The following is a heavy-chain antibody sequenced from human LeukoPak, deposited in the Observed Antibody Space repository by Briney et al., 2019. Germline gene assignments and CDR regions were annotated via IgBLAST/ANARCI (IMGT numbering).Heavy chain of an antibody. CDR3: ARHKGFGELLWWFDP. J-gene: IGHJ5*02. Sequence: PSETLSLTCTVSGGSISSGSHYWSWIRQPAGKGLEWIGRIYTTGSTNYNPSLKSRVTISVDTSKNQFSLKLSSVTAADTAVYYCARHKGFGELLWWFDPWGQGTLVTVSS. V-gene: IGHV4-61*02. CDR2: IYTTGST. CDR1: GGSISSGSHY. D-gene: IGHD3-10*01.